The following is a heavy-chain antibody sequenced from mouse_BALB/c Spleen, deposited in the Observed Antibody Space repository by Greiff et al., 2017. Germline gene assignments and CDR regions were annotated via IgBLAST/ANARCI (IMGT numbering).Heavy chain of an antibody. Sequence: VLLVESGPGLVAPSQSLSITCTVSGFSLTGYGVNWVRQPPGKGLEWLGMIWGDGSTDYNSALKSRLSISKDNSKSQVFLKMNSLQTDDTARYYCARDRVERLRPFAYWGQGTLVTVSA. V-gene: IGHV2-6-7*01. J-gene: IGHJ3*01. CDR3: ARDRVERLRPFAY. CDR1: GFSLTGYG. CDR2: IWGDGST. D-gene: IGHD2-2*01.